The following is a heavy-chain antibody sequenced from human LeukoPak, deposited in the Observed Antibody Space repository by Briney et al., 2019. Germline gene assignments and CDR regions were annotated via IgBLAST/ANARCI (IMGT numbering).Heavy chain of an antibody. CDR1: GGSISSYY. J-gene: IGHJ6*02. Sequence: PSETLSLTCTVSGGSISSYYWSWIRQPAGKGLEWIGRIYTSGSTYYNPSLKSRVTISVDRSKNQFSLKVSSVTAADRAVYYCARSKCSSTNCYKREKYYYYGMDVWGQGTTVTVSS. D-gene: IGHD2-2*01. CDR3: ARSKCSSTNCYKREKYYYYGMDV. V-gene: IGHV4-4*07. CDR2: IYTSGST.